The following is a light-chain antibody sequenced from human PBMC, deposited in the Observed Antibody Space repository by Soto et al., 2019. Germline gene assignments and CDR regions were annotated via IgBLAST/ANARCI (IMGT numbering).Light chain of an antibody. CDR3: QQYNTWLWT. J-gene: IGKJ1*01. V-gene: IGKV3-15*01. CDR2: GAS. CDR1: QSINAH. Sequence: EVVMTQSPATLSVSPGERVTLSCRASQSINAHLAWYQQKPGQAPRLLIHGASTRATGIPARFSGSGLGTEFILTISSLQSEDFAIYYCQQYNTWLWTFGKGTKVEI.